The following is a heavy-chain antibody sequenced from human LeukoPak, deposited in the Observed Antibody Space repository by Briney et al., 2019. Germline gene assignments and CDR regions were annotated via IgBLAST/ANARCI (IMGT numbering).Heavy chain of an antibody. CDR2: FDPEDGET. CDR1: GYTLTELS. CDR3: AASSPFIVGDTWYFQH. D-gene: IGHD1-26*01. Sequence: SVKVSCKVSGYTLTELSMHWVRQAPGKGLEGMGGFDPEDGETIYAQKFQGRVTMTEDTSTDTAYMELSSLRSEDTAVYYCAASSPFIVGDTWYFQHWGQGTLVTVSS. J-gene: IGHJ1*01. V-gene: IGHV1-24*01.